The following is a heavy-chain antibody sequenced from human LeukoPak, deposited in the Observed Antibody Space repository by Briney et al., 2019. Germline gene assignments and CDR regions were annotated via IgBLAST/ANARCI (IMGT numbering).Heavy chain of an antibody. CDR1: EFTFRNYW. Sequence: PGGSLRLSCAASEFTFRNYWAHWVRQVPGKGLEWVSQIGPDGSDTGYADSVKGRFTISRDNSNNMVSLQMNSLRADDTAVYYCAKDVMHYGSGRPYYMDVWGKGTTVIISS. J-gene: IGHJ6*03. D-gene: IGHD3-10*01. CDR3: AKDVMHYGSGRPYYMDV. V-gene: IGHV3-74*01. CDR2: IGPDGSDT.